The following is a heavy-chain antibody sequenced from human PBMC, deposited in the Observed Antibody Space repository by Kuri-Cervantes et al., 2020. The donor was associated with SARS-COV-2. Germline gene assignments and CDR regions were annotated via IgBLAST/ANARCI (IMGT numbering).Heavy chain of an antibody. CDR3: ARDPNYDSSGYYGLTFDY. V-gene: IGHV1-18*01. D-gene: IGHD3-22*01. J-gene: IGHJ4*02. CDR2: ISAYNGNT. CDR1: GYTFTSYG. Sequence: ASVQVSCKASGYTFTSYGISWVRQAPGQGLEWMGWISAYNGNTNYAQKLQGRVTMTTDTSTSTAYMELRSLRPDDTAVYYCARDPNYDSSGYYGLTFDYWGQGTLVTVSS.